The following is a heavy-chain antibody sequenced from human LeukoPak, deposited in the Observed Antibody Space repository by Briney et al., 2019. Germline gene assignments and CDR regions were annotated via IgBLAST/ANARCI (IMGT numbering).Heavy chain of an antibody. J-gene: IGHJ6*04. Sequence: GGSLRLSCAPSGFSLSSYEMSCVRQAPEEWREWVSYIISSGSTIYYADSVKGRSSISRDNAPKSLYIQINRVRAPDTSVYFCAELGITMFGGVWGKGTTVTISS. D-gene: IGHD3-10*02. V-gene: IGHV3-48*03. CDR1: GFSLSSYE. CDR2: IISSGSTI. CDR3: AELGITMFGGV.